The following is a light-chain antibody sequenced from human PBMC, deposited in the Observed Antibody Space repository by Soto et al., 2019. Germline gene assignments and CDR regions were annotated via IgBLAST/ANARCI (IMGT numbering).Light chain of an antibody. Sequence: QSALTQPPSASGSPGQSVAISCTGTSSDVGGYNYVSWYQQHPGKAPKLMIYEVNKRPSGVPDRFSGSKSGNTASLTVSGLQAEDEADYYCSSYTSSSTLGVVFGGGTQLTVL. CDR3: SSYTSSSTLGVV. CDR2: EVN. J-gene: IGLJ2*01. CDR1: SSDVGGYNY. V-gene: IGLV2-8*01.